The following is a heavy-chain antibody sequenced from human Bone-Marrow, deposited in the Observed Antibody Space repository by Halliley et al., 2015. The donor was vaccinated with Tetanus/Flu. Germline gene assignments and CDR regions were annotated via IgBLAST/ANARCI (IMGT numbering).Heavy chain of an antibody. CDR2: IYYTGGT. V-gene: IGHV4-30-4*08. CDR1: GGSINSDNYY. J-gene: IGHJ1*01. CDR3: AREHRNNGAF. D-gene: IGHD1-1*01. Sequence: TLSLTCTVSGGSINSDNYYWSWIRQPPGKGLEWIGYIYYTGGTFYSLSLKSRVSIAVDASRNQFSLKLSSVAAADTAVYYCAREHRNNGAFWGQGTLVSFSS.